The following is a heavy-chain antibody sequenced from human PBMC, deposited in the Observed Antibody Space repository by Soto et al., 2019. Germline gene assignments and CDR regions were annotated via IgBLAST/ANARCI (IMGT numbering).Heavy chain of an antibody. CDR3: ATQQWDSTGWFYFGMDV. J-gene: IGHJ6*02. D-gene: IGHD2-15*01. CDR2: ISSSGTKV. CDR1: GFLFSDYY. V-gene: IGHV3-11*01. Sequence: QEQLVESGGGLIKPGGSLRLSCAASGFLFSDYYMNWIRQAPGKGLEWIAYISSSGTKVDYADSVRGRFTISMYNAKKSLWPQMHRLIAYDTAIYFCATQQWDSTGWFYFGMDVWCQGTTVTFSS.